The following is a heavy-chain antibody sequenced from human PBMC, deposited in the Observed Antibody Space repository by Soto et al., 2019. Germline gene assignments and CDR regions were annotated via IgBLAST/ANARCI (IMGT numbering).Heavy chain of an antibody. D-gene: IGHD6-13*01. CDR3: ARDPQQLPPYYYHYYGMDV. J-gene: IGHJ6*02. V-gene: IGHV1-46*01. Sequence: ASVKVSCKASGYTFTSYYMHWVRQAPGQGLEWMGIINPSGGSTSYAQKFQGRVTMTRDTSTSTVYMELSSLRSEDTAVYYCARDPQQLPPYYYHYYGMDVWGQGTTVTVSS. CDR1: GYTFTSYY. CDR2: INPSGGST.